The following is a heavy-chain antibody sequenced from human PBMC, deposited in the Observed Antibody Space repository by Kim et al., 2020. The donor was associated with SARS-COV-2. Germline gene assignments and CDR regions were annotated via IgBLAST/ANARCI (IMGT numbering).Heavy chain of an antibody. CDR2: GST. CDR3: AKDYGDYPY. D-gene: IGHD4-17*01. Sequence: GSTYYPDSVKGRFTISRDNSKNTLYLQMNSLRAEDTAVYYCAKDYGDYPYWGQGTLVTVSS. V-gene: IGHV3-23*01. J-gene: IGHJ4*02.